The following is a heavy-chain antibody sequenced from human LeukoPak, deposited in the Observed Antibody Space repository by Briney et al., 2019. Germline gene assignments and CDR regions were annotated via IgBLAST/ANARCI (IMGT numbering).Heavy chain of an antibody. CDR3: AKGIKEWLVREYFDY. D-gene: IGHD6-19*01. J-gene: IGHJ4*02. CDR2: IGGSGSST. V-gene: IGHV3-23*01. Sequence: GGSLRLSCAASGFTFSSYAMSWVRQAPGKGLEWVSAIGGSGSSTYYADSVKGRFTISRDNSKNTLYLQMNSLRAEDTAVYYCAKGIKEWLVREYFDYWGQGTLVTVSS. CDR1: GFTFSSYA.